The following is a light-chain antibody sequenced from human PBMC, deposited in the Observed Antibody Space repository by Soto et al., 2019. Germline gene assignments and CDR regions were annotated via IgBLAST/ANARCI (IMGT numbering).Light chain of an antibody. CDR3: QQYGGYPT. CDR1: QGVGTL. CDR2: DAS. Sequence: DIQMTQSPSSLSASVGDRVTITCRASQGVGTLLTWYQQKPEKPPKSLIYDASNLQRGVPSRFSGSGSGTDFTLTISSLQPEDFATYYCQQYGGYPTFGGGTKVEIK. J-gene: IGKJ4*01. V-gene: IGKV1D-16*01.